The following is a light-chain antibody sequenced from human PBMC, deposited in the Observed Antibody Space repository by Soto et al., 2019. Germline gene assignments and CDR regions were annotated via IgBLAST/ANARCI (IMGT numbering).Light chain of an antibody. CDR3: QQSYSTPCT. J-gene: IGKJ2*02. V-gene: IGKV1-39*01. Sequence: DIQMTQSPSSLSASVGDRVTITCRASQSISSYLNWYQQKPGKAPKLLIYAASSLQSGVPSRFSGSGSGTDFTLTISSLQPEDFATYYCQQSYSTPCTFGQGTK. CDR1: QSISSY. CDR2: AAS.